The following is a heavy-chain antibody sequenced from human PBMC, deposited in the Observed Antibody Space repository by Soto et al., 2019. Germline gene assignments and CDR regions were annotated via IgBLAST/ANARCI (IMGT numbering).Heavy chain of an antibody. Sequence: LRLSCAASGFTFSSYGMHWVRQAPGKGLEWVAVISYDGSNKYYADSVKGRFTISRDNSKNTLYLQMNSLRAEDTAVYYCATPYCSSTSCYPWGQGTLVTVSS. CDR3: ATPYCSSTSCYP. D-gene: IGHD2-2*01. CDR2: ISYDGSNK. CDR1: GFTFSSYG. V-gene: IGHV3-30*03. J-gene: IGHJ5*02.